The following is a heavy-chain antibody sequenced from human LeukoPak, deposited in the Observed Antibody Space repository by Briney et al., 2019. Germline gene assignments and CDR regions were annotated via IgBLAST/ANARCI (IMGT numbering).Heavy chain of an antibody. CDR3: ARVLVDAAMVNWFDP. CDR2: INPNSGGT. D-gene: IGHD5-18*01. CDR1: GYTFAGYY. J-gene: IGHJ5*02. V-gene: IGHV1-2*02. Sequence: GASVKVSCKASGYTFAGYYMHWVRQAPGQGLEWMGWINPNSGGTNYAQKLQGRVTMTRDTSISTAYMELSRLRSDDTAVYYCARVLVDAAMVNWFDPWGQGTLVTVSS.